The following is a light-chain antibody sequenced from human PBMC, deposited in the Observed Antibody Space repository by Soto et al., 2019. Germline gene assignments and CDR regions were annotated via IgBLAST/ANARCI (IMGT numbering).Light chain of an antibody. CDR2: YDS. V-gene: IGLV3-21*01. Sequence: SYELTQPPSVSVAPGKTASVACGGSNIGSKSVHWYQKKSGQAPVLVRYYDSDRHSGIPERFSGSNSGNTATLTISRVEAGDEADYYCQVWDLSSGHVVFGGGTKLTVL. CDR3: QVWDLSSGHVV. CDR1: NIGSKS. J-gene: IGLJ3*02.